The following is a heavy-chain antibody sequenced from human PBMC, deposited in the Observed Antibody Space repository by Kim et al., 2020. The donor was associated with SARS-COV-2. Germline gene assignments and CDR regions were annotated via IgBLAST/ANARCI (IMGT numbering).Heavy chain of an antibody. CDR3: AKDSGILFGFDI. Sequence: YYNPSLKSRVTISVDTSKNQFSLKLSSVTAADTAVYYCAKDSGILFGFDIWGQGTMVTVSS. J-gene: IGHJ3*02. D-gene: IGHD1-26*01. V-gene: IGHV4-39*07.